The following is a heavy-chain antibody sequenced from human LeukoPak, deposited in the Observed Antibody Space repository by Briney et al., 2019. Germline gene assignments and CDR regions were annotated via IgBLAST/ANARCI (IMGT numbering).Heavy chain of an antibody. Sequence: GESLKISCKGSGYSFTSYWIGRVRQMPGKGLEWMGIIYPGDSDTRYSPSFQGQVTISADKSISTAYLQWSSLNASDTAMYYCARTMAYMVRGVILVREFDYWGQGTLVTVSS. CDR2: IYPGDSDT. V-gene: IGHV5-51*01. CDR3: ARTMAYMVRGVILVREFDY. CDR1: GYSFTSYW. D-gene: IGHD3-10*01. J-gene: IGHJ4*02.